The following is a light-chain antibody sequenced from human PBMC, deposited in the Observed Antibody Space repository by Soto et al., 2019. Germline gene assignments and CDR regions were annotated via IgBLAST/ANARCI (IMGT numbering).Light chain of an antibody. Sequence: DTLLTQSPATLSLSPGERVTLSCRATQRVSNSLAWYQQKSGQAPRLLIYDAYFRATGIPARFSGSGSGTDSTTTISSLVPDDFPVYYCQLNQQRSDWAPLTFGQGTQLDIK. CDR1: QRVSNS. V-gene: IGKV3-11*01. CDR3: QLNQQRSDWAPLT. J-gene: IGKJ5*01. CDR2: DAY.